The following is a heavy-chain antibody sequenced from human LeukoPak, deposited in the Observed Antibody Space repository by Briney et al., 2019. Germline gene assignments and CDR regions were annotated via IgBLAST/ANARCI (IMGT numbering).Heavy chain of an antibody. Sequence: GASVKVSCTASGYTFTSYGISWVRQAPGQGLEWMGWISAYNGNTNYAQKLQGRVTMTTDTSTSTAYMELRSLRSDDTAVYYCARDVSPYSSSWIDYYYYGMDVWGQGTTVTVSS. CDR2: ISAYNGNT. J-gene: IGHJ6*02. CDR1: GYTFTSYG. CDR3: ARDVSPYSSSWIDYYYYGMDV. D-gene: IGHD6-13*01. V-gene: IGHV1-18*01.